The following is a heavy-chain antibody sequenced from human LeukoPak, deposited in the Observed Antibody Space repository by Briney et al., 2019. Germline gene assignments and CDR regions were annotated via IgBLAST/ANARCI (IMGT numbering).Heavy chain of an antibody. V-gene: IGHV4-34*01. D-gene: IGHD2-15*01. CDR1: GGSFSAYY. J-gene: IGHJ4*02. Sequence: SETLSLTCAVYGGSFSAYYWSWIRQPPGKGLEWIGEINHSGSTNYKPSLKSRVTISVDTSKNQFSLKLSSVTAADTAVYYCARSRGGSRGQAYYWGQGTLVTVSS. CDR2: INHSGST. CDR3: ARSRGGSRGQAYY.